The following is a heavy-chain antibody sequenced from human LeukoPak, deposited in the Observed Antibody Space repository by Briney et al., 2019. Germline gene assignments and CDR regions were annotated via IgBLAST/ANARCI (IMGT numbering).Heavy chain of an antibody. CDR3: ARSRNDYFDSSGHSYDWFDP. V-gene: IGHV4-30-2*01. CDR2: VYHSGST. Sequence: SQTLSLTCAVSGGSISSGGSSWSWIRQPPGKGLEWIGYVYHSGSTYYNPSSKSRVIMSVDMSKNQFSLNLSSVTAADTAVYYCARSRNDYFDSSGHSYDWFDPWGQGTLVTVSS. J-gene: IGHJ5*02. CDR1: GGSISSGGSS. D-gene: IGHD3-22*01.